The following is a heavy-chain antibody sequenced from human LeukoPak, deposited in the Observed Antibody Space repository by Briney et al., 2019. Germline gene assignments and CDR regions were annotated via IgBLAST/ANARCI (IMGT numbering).Heavy chain of an antibody. CDR3: ARDKSSGNHDFWSGYYTANWFDP. J-gene: IGHJ5*02. CDR2: IYYSGST. Sequence: PSETLSLTCTVSGGSISSSSYYWGWIRQPPGKGLEWIGSIYYSGSTYYNPSLKSRVTISVDTSKNQFSLKLSSVTAADTAVYYCARDKSSGNHDFWSGYYTANWFDPWGQGTLVTVSS. CDR1: GGSISSSSYY. D-gene: IGHD3-3*01. V-gene: IGHV4-39*07.